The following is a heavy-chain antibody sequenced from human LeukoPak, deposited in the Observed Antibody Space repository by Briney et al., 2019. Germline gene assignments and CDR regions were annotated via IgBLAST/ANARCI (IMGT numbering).Heavy chain of an antibody. D-gene: IGHD1-26*01. J-gene: IGHJ4*02. Sequence: ASVKVSCKASGYTFTDYYVHWVRQAPGQGLESMGWINPNSGATKYAQKFQGRVTMTRVTSIRTAYMELTILTSDDTAMYYCASVYSAKDLAQLDYWGQGTLVTGSS. CDR3: ASVYSAKDLAQLDY. CDR2: INPNSGAT. CDR1: GYTFTDYY. V-gene: IGHV1-2*02.